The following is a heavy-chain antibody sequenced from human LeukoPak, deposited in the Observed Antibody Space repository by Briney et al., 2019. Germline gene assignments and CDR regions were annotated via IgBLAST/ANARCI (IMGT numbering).Heavy chain of an antibody. Sequence: SGPTLVKPTQTLTLTCTFSGFSLSTSGVGVGWIRQPPGKALEWLALIYWDDDKRYSPSLKSRLTITKDTSKNQVVLTMTNMDPVDTATYYCVLTDVETAMRPFDYWGQGTLVTVSS. J-gene: IGHJ4*02. D-gene: IGHD5-18*01. V-gene: IGHV2-5*02. CDR1: GFSLSTSGVG. CDR2: IYWDDDK. CDR3: VLTDVETAMRPFDY.